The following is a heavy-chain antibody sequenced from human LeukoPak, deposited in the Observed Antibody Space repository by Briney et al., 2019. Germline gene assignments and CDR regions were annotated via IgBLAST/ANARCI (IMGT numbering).Heavy chain of an antibody. J-gene: IGHJ6*02. D-gene: IGHD3-9*01. CDR2: MNPSSGNT. Sequence: GASVKVSCKVSRYTFTSSNINWVRQAPGQGLEWMGWMNPSSGNTAYAQRFQGRVTMTRDTSTNTAFLQLTSLRSEDTAVYYCARGLDVERSSAWSWGPKKFYYNVMDVWGQGTTVTVSS. CDR3: ARGLDVERSSAWSWGPKKFYYNVMDV. V-gene: IGHV1-8*01. CDR1: RYTFTSSN.